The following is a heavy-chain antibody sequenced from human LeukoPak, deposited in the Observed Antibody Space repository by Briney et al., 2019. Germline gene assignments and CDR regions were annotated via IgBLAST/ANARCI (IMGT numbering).Heavy chain of an antibody. V-gene: IGHV3-9*01. CDR3: AKDTRYSTTSGSDYYYGMDV. D-gene: IGHD3-16*02. J-gene: IGHJ6*02. Sequence: PGRSLRLSCAASGFTFEDYAMHWVRQAPGKGLEWVSGISWSSGNMAYADSVKGRFTISRDNAKKSLYLQLSSLRTEDTALYYCAKDTRYSTTSGSDYYYGMDVWGQGTTVTVSS. CDR2: ISWSSGNM. CDR1: GFTFEDYA.